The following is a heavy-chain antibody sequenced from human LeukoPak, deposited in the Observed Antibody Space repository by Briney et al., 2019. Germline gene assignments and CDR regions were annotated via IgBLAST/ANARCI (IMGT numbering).Heavy chain of an antibody. V-gene: IGHV1-3*01. CDR3: ATEVAGIAVFDY. CDR2: INAGNGNT. Sequence: GASVKVSCKASGYTFTSYAMHWARQAPGQRLEWMGWINAGNGNTKYSQKFQGRVTMTEDTSTDTAYMELSSLRSEDTAVYYCATEVAGIAVFDYWGQGTLVTVSS. CDR1: GYTFTSYA. J-gene: IGHJ4*02. D-gene: IGHD6-19*01.